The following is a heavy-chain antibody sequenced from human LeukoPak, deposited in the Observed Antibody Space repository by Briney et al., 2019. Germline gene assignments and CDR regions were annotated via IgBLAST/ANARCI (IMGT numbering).Heavy chain of an antibody. CDR1: GFTVSSNY. J-gene: IGHJ4*02. Sequence: GGSLRLSCAASGFTVSSNYMNWVRQAPGKGLEWVSAISGSGGSTYYADSVKGRFTISGDNSKNTLYLQMNSLRAEDTAVYYCAKDSQYYYGSGSNFDYWGQGTLVTVSS. CDR2: ISGSGGST. V-gene: IGHV3-23*01. D-gene: IGHD3-10*01. CDR3: AKDSQYYYGSGSNFDY.